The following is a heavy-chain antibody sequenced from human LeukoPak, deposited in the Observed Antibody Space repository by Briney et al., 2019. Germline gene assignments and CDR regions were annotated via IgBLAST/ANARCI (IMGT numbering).Heavy chain of an antibody. CDR3: ARLGWWDS. CDR2: IYYTGTT. D-gene: IGHD2-15*01. V-gene: IGHV4-59*01. Sequence: SETLSLTCTVSGGSISSYYWSWIRQPPGKGLEWIGYIYYTGTTNYNPSLKSRVTISVDTSKNQFSLKLGSVTAADTAVYYCARLGWWDSWGQGTLVTVSS. CDR1: GGSISSYY. J-gene: IGHJ4*02.